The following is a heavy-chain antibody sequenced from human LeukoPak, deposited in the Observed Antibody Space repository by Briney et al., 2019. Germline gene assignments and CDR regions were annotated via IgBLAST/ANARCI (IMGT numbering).Heavy chain of an antibody. CDR1: GGSISSYY. V-gene: IGHV4-59*01. J-gene: IGHJ4*02. CDR3: ARDRTEILWFGEYLDY. CDR2: IYYSGST. Sequence: SETLSLTCTVSGGSISSYYWSWIRQPPGKGLEWIGYIYYSGSTNYNPSLKSRVTISVDTSKNQFSLKLSSVTAADTAVYYCARDRTEILWFGEYLDYWGQGTLVTVSS. D-gene: IGHD3-10*01.